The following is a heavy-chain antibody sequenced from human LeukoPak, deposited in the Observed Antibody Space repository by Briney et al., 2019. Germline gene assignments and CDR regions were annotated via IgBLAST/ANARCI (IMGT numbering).Heavy chain of an antibody. Sequence: SETLSLTCTVSGGSISSYYWSWIRQPAGKGLEWIGRIYTSGSTNYNPSLKSRVTMSVDTSKNQFSLKLSSVTAADTAVYYCARDPEDDYGGNPPRPDNWFDPWGQGTLVTVSS. CDR3: ARDPEDDYGGNPPRPDNWFDP. CDR1: GGSISSYY. V-gene: IGHV4-4*07. J-gene: IGHJ5*02. D-gene: IGHD4-23*01. CDR2: IYTSGST.